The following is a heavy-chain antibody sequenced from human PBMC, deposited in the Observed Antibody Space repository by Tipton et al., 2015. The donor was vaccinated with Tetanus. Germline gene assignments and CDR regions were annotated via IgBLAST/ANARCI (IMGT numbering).Heavy chain of an antibody. D-gene: IGHD3-3*01. J-gene: IGHJ4*02. CDR1: GGSFSTYF. Sequence: QSGPEVKKPGSSVKVSCKTSGGSFSTYFTSWVRQAPGQGLEWMGGIIPIFGPPNYAQKFQGRVTITADKSTSTAYMELTNLTSEDTAVYYCARSRGETREYYAIAYWGQGTLVAVSS. CDR3: ARSRGETREYYAIAY. CDR2: IIPIFGPP. V-gene: IGHV1-69*06.